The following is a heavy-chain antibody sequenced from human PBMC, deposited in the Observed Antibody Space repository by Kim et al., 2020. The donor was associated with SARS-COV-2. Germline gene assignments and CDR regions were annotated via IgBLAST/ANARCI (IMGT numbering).Heavy chain of an antibody. V-gene: IGHV4-34*01. CDR3: ARGLRWQLPGH. J-gene: IGHJ4*02. CDR1: GGSFSGYY. D-gene: IGHD6-6*01. CDR2: INHSGST. Sequence: SETLSLTCAVYGGSFSGYYWSWIRQPPGKGLEWIGEINHSGSTNYNPSLKSRVTISVDTSKNQFSLKLSSVTAADTAVYYCARGLRWQLPGHWGQGTLVT.